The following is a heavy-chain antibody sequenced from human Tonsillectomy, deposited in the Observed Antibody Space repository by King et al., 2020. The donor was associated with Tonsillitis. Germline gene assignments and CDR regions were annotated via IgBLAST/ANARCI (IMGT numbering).Heavy chain of an antibody. CDR2: ISWNSGNT. Sequence: VQLVESGGGLVQPGRSLRLSCAASGFIFDDYAMHWVRQGPGKGLEWVSSISWNSGNTGYADSVKGRFTISRDNAKNSLYLQMNSLRAEDTALYFCAKDLGTGSTYPYYYAMDVWGQGTTVTVSS. V-gene: IGHV3-9*01. CDR1: GFIFDDYA. J-gene: IGHJ6*02. D-gene: IGHD1-7*01. CDR3: AKDLGTGSTYPYYYAMDV.